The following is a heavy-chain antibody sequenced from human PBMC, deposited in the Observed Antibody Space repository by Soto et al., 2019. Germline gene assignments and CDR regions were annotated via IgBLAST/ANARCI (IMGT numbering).Heavy chain of an antibody. Sequence: PGGSLRLSCAASGFTFSSYWMSWVRQAPGKGLEWVSAISGSGGSTYYADSVKGRFTISRDNSKNTLYQQMNSLRAEDTAVYYCAKVTNFLDDFGVVPHAFDIWGQGTTVTV. CDR1: GFTFSSYW. D-gene: IGHD3-3*01. CDR2: ISGSGGST. J-gene: IGHJ3*02. V-gene: IGHV3-23*01. CDR3: AKVTNFLDDFGVVPHAFDI.